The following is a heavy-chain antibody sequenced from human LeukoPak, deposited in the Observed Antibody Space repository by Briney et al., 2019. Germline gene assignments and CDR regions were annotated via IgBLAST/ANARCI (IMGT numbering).Heavy chain of an antibody. CDR1: GGSISSYY. J-gene: IGHJ4*02. Sequence: PSETLSLTCTVSGGSISSYYWSWIRQPAGKGLEWIGRIYTSGSTNYNPSLNSRVTISVDTSKNQFSLKLNSVTAADTAIYYCARGYFDSRGYSSPFDFWGRGTLVTVSS. CDR2: IYTSGST. V-gene: IGHV4-4*07. CDR3: ARGYFDSRGYSSPFDF. D-gene: IGHD3-22*01.